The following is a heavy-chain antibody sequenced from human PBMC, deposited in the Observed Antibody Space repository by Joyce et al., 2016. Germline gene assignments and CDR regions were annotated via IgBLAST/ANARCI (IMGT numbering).Heavy chain of an antibody. D-gene: IGHD1-1*01. J-gene: IGHJ4*02. CDR2: IEPSDSDN. V-gene: IGHV5-10-1*03. Sequence: EVQLVQSGTEVKPPGESLRISCETSGYTFVNYWISWVRQKPGKGLDWMGRIEPSDSDNDYRGAGYTDYDQPPRGLVTMSVDKSIGTAYLQGRSLKVSDTGIYYCARHLGGNSPAQDWGKGTLVVVSS. CDR1: GYTFVNYW. CDR3: ARHLGGNSPAQD.